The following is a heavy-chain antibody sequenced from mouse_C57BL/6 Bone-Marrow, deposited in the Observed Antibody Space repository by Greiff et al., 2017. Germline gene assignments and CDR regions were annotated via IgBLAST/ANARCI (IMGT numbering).Heavy chain of an antibody. CDR1: GFNIKDYY. J-gene: IGHJ1*03. CDR3: ATPNDGSSDGYWYFDV. D-gene: IGHD1-1*01. Sequence: VQLQQSGAELVKPGASVKLSCTASGFNIKDYYMHWVKQRTEQGLEWIGRIDPEDGDTKYAPKFQGNATITADTSSNTAYLQLSSLTSEDTAVYYCATPNDGSSDGYWYFDVWGTGTTVTVSA. V-gene: IGHV14-2*01. CDR2: IDPEDGDT.